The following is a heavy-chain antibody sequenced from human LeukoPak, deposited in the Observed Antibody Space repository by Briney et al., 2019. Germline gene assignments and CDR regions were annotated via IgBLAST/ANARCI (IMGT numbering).Heavy chain of an antibody. Sequence: GGSLRLSCAASGFTFSSYSMNWVRQAPGKGLEWVSSISSSSSYIYYADSVKGRFTISRDNAKNSLYLQMNSLRAEDTAVYYCARDQGTPGPSYFDSWGQGTLVTVSS. D-gene: IGHD2-15*01. CDR3: ARDQGTPGPSYFDS. CDR1: GFTFSSYS. J-gene: IGHJ4*02. V-gene: IGHV3-21*01. CDR2: ISSSSSYI.